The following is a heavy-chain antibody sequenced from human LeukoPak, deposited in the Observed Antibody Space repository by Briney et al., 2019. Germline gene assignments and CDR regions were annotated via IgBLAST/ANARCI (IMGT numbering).Heavy chain of an antibody. CDR2: TNTDGRTT. J-gene: IGHJ4*02. Sequence: GGSLRLSCAASRFTFSSYWMHWVRQAPGEGLVWVSRTNTDGRTTSYADSVKGRFTISRDNAKNMLYLQMNSLRAEDMAVYYCARIEDRGAAFDSWGQGTLVTVSS. V-gene: IGHV3-74*01. D-gene: IGHD3-22*01. CDR3: ARIEDRGAAFDS. CDR1: RFTFSSYW.